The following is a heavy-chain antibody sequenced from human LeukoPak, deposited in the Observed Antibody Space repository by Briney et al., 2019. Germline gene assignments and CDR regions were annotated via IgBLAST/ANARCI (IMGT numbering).Heavy chain of an antibody. D-gene: IGHD3-10*01. Sequence: PAGSLRLSCAASGFTFSSYARSWVRQAPGKGLEWISAISGSGGSTYCADSVKGRFTISRDNSKNTLYLQMSSLRAEDTAVYYCAKNRVKQFDYYWGQGTLVTVSS. CDR1: GFTFSSYA. J-gene: IGHJ4*02. V-gene: IGHV3-23*01. CDR2: ISGSGGST. CDR3: AKNRVKQFDYY.